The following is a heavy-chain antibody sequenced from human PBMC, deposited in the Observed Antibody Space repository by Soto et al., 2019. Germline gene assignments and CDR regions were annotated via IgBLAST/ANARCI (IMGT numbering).Heavy chain of an antibody. V-gene: IGHV3-23*01. Sequence: EVQLLESGGRLVQPGGSLRLSCAGSGFIFGNYGMNWVRQTPGKGLEWVSGISVSGESTFYADSVKGRFSISRDNSKNTLFLQMNSLRAYDTAIYYCARRGSRSSVAAAGPSEYWGQGTLVTVSS. D-gene: IGHD6-13*01. J-gene: IGHJ1*01. CDR2: ISVSGEST. CDR1: GFIFGNYG. CDR3: ARRGSRSSVAAAGPSEY.